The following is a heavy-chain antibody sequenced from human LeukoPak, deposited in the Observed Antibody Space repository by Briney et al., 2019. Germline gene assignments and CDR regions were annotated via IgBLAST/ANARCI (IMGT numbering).Heavy chain of an antibody. CDR2: ISCYNGDT. J-gene: IGHJ4*02. V-gene: IGHV1-18*01. CDR3: ARDGGTAGYSSGSDY. D-gene: IGHD5-18*01. Sequence: ALVKVSCKASGYTFTSNGITWVRQAPGQGLEWVGWISCYNGDTKYAQKFQGRVTVTTDTSTSTAYMELRSLRSDDTAVYYCARDGGTAGYSSGSDYWGQGTLVTVSS. CDR1: GYTFTSNG.